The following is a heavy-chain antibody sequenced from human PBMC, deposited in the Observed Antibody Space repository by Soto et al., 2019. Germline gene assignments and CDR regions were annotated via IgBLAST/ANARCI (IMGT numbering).Heavy chain of an antibody. V-gene: IGHV5-51*01. D-gene: IGHD3-9*01. Sequence: GESLKISCKGSGYSFTSYWIGWVRQMPGKGLEWMGIIYPGDSDTRYSPSFQGQVTISADKYISTAYLQWSSLKASDTAMYYFARRQGDFDWLEYGGFDIWGQGTMVTVSS. CDR3: ARRQGDFDWLEYGGFDI. J-gene: IGHJ3*02. CDR2: IYPGDSDT. CDR1: GYSFTSYW.